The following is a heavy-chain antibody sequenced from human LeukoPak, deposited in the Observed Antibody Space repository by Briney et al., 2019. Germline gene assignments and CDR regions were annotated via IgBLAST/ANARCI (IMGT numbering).Heavy chain of an antibody. J-gene: IGHJ2*01. CDR3: ARDRFGLYFDL. CDR2: ISPSGGST. D-gene: IGHD3-10*01. Sequence: ASVKVSCKAFGYTFTSNYMHWVRQAPGQGPEWMGVISPSGGSTTYAQKFQGRVTLTRDMSTSTDYLELSSLRSEDTAVYYCARDRFGLYFDLWGRGTLVTVSS. CDR1: GYTFTSNY. V-gene: IGHV1-46*01.